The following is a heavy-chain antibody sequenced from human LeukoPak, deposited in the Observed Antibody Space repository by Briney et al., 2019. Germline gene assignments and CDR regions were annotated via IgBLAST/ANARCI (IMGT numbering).Heavy chain of an antibody. D-gene: IGHD5-12*01. CDR2: IFGSDTTT. J-gene: IGHJ4*02. CDR1: GLTFSVYA. CDR3: AKCGNSGCHLIDY. V-gene: IGHV3-23*01. Sequence: GGSLRLSCAGSGLTFSVYAMSWVRQAPGKGLEWVSSIFGSDTTTYYANSVEGRFTISRDNSKSTLYLQMDSLRAEDTAVYYCAKCGNSGCHLIDYWGQGTLVTVSS.